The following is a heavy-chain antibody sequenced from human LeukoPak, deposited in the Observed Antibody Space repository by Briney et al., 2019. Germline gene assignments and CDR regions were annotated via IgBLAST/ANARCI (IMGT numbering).Heavy chain of an antibody. D-gene: IGHD6-13*01. Sequence: PGGSLRLSCAASGFAFSSYAMSWVRQAPGKGLEWVSAISGSGGSTYYADSVKGRFTISRYNSKNTLYLQMNSLRAEDTAVYYCAKAGSIAAAKFDYWGQGTLVTVSS. CDR2: ISGSGGST. CDR3: AKAGSIAAAKFDY. V-gene: IGHV3-23*01. CDR1: GFAFSSYA. J-gene: IGHJ4*02.